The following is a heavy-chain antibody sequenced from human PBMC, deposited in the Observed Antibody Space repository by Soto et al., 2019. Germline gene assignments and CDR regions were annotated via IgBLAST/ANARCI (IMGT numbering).Heavy chain of an antibody. CDR1: GESISSSAYY. CDR3: ASQRKTVVTQDYFDH. D-gene: IGHD2-21*02. J-gene: IGHJ4*02. V-gene: IGHV4-39*01. Sequence: PSETQSLTCIVSGESISSSAYYWGWIRQPPGKGLEWIGSIYYSGRTYDNPSFKSLVTISIDTSKNQFSLQLSSVTATDTAVYYCASQRKTVVTQDYFDHWGQGARVTVSS. CDR2: IYYSGRT.